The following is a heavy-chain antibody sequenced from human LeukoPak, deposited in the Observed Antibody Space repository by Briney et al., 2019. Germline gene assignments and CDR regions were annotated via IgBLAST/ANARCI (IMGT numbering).Heavy chain of an antibody. D-gene: IGHD1-1*01. Sequence: PSETLSLTCTVSGGSISSYYWSWIRQPPGKGLEWIGYIYYSGSTNYNPSLKSRVTISVDTSKNQFSLKLSSVTAADTAVYYCARLFTSRNNWFDPWGQGTLVTVSS. CDR2: IYYSGST. V-gene: IGHV4-59*01. CDR1: GGSISSYY. J-gene: IGHJ5*02. CDR3: ARLFTSRNNWFDP.